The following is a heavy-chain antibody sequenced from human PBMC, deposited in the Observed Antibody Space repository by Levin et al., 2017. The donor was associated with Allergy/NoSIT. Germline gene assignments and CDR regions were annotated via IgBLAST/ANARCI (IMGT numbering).Heavy chain of an antibody. D-gene: IGHD3-3*01. V-gene: IGHV3-49*04. CDR3: TRDLGLRFLEWLLDPGYYYYGMDV. Sequence: GGSLRLSCTASGFTFGDYAMSWVRQAPGKGLEWVGFIRSKAYGGTTEYAASVKGRFTISRDDSKSIPYLQMNSLKTEDTAVYYCTRDLGLRFLEWLLDPGYYYYGMDVWGQGTTVTVSS. CDR1: GFTFGDYA. CDR2: IRSKAYGGTT. J-gene: IGHJ6*02.